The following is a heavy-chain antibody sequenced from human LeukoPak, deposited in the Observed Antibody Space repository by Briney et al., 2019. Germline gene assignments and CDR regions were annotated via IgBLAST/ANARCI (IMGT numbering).Heavy chain of an antibody. CDR3: ASVPQDTAMGLVDY. Sequence: SETLSLTCTVSGGSISSYYWSWVRQPPGKGLEWIGYIYHSGSTYYNPSLKSRVTISVDRSKNQFSLKLSSVTAADTAVYYCASVPQDTAMGLVDYWGQGTLVTVSS. CDR2: IYHSGST. CDR1: GGSISSYY. V-gene: IGHV4-59*12. J-gene: IGHJ4*02. D-gene: IGHD5-18*01.